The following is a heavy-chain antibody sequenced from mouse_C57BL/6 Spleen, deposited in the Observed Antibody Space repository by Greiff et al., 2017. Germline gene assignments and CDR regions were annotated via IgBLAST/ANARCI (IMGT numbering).Heavy chain of an antibody. CDR2: FYPGSGSI. CDR3: ARHEGRFTTVVATGFDY. D-gene: IGHD1-1*01. V-gene: IGHV1-62-2*01. J-gene: IGHJ2*01. CDR1: GYTFTEYT. Sequence: QVQLQQSGAELVKPGASVKLSCKASGYTFTEYTIHWVKQRPGQGLEWIGWFYPGSGSIKYNEKFKDKATLTADKSSSTVYMELSRLTSEDSAVYFCARHEGRFTTVVATGFDYWGQGTTRTVSS.